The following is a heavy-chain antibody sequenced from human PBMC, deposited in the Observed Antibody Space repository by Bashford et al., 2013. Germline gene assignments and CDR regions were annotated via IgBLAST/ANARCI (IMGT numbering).Heavy chain of an antibody. CDR1: GFTFSSYA. CDR2: ISWNSGSI. V-gene: IGHV3-23*01. D-gene: IGHD5-12*01. CDR3: ARDRLATTQTPYYFDS. Sequence: GSLRLSCAASGFTFSSYAMSWVRQAPGKGLEWVSGISWNSGSIDYADSVKGRFTISRDNTENSLYLQMSSLTAEDTAVYYCARDRLATTQTPYYFDSWGQGTLVTVSS. J-gene: IGHJ4*02.